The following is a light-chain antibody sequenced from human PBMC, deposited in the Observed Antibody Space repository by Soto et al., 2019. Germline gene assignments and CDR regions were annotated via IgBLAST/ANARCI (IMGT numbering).Light chain of an antibody. V-gene: IGKV1-5*01. CDR3: QRYNSFST. J-gene: IGKJ1*01. CDR2: DAS. CDR1: QSISNW. Sequence: DIPMTQSPSTLSASVGDRVTITCRASQSISNWLAWYQQKPGKAPNLLIYDASTLQSGVPSRFSGSGSGTEFTLPISSLQPDDFATYYCQRYNSFSTFGQGTKVEIE.